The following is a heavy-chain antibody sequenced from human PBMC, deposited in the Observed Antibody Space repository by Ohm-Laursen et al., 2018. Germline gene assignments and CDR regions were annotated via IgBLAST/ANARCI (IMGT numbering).Heavy chain of an antibody. CDR2: MKPNSGGT. J-gene: IGHJ4*02. CDR3: ATVVCTDSRCLPDFHFYG. V-gene: IGHV1-2*02. Sequence: GVSVKASCKASGYTSTAYYMHWVRQAPGQGLEWLGWMKPNSGGTNYAQKFQGRVIIFRDTSISTAYMELSRLTSDDTAVYYCATVVCTDSRCLPDFHFYGWGQGTLVTVSS. CDR1: GYTSTAYY. D-gene: IGHD2-8*02.